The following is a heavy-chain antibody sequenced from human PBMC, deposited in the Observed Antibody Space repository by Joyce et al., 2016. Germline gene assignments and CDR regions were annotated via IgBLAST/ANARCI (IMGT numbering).Heavy chain of an antibody. CDR3: ARHSMVASPPFDY. CDR1: GGSISSTSYY. Sequence: QLQLQESGPGLVKPSETLSLICTVSGGSISSTSYYWGWIRQPPGKGLEWVGGVHYIGSTDYTPSRKSRVTIAVDASKSQFSLKLSSVTAADTALYYCARHSMVASPPFDYWGQGTLVTVSS. CDR2: VHYIGST. V-gene: IGHV4-39*01. D-gene: IGHD2-8*01. J-gene: IGHJ4*02.